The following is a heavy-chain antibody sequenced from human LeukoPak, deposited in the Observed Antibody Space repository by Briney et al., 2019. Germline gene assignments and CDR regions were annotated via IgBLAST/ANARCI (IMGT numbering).Heavy chain of an antibody. J-gene: IGHJ2*01. CDR2: IRSKANSYAT. Sequence: GGSLRLSCAASGFTFSGSAMHWVRQASGKGPEWVGRIRSKANSYATAYAASVKGRCTISRDDSQNTAYLQMNSLKTEDTAVYYCTRLDPDSSGYYYGGPRYFDLWGRGTLVTVSS. V-gene: IGHV3-73*01. CDR3: TRLDPDSSGYYYGGPRYFDL. CDR1: GFTFSGSA. D-gene: IGHD3-22*01.